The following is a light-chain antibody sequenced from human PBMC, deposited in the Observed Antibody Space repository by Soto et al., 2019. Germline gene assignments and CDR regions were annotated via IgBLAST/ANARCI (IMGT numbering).Light chain of an antibody. J-gene: IGKJ2*01. V-gene: IGKV3-20*01. CDR2: DAS. CDR1: QSVSSNF. CDR3: QQYGNSPYT. Sequence: EIVLAQSPGTLSLSPGERATLSCRASQSVSSNFLAWYQQTPGQAPRLLIYDASIRAAGIPDRFSGSGSGTYFTLTTSGLEPEDFAVYFYQQYGNSPYTFGQGTNLDIK.